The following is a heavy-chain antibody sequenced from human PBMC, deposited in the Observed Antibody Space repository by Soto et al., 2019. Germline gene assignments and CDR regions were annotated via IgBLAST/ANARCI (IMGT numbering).Heavy chain of an antibody. D-gene: IGHD2-15*01. J-gene: IGHJ5*02. CDR3: ARGIATGQLDP. Sequence: ASVKVSCKASGYTFTRYTMNWVRQAPGQRLEWMGWINPDNGNTESSQKFQDRVIITRDTSASTAYVDLSSLRSEDTAVYYCARGIATGQLDPWGQGTLVTVSS. V-gene: IGHV1-3*01. CDR1: GYTFTRYT. CDR2: INPDNGNT.